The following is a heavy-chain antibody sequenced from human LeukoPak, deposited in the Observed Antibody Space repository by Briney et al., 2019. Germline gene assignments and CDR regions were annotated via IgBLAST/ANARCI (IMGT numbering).Heavy chain of an antibody. V-gene: IGHV4-34*01. CDR3: ARHGPLWRKANAFDI. J-gene: IGHJ3*02. Sequence: SETLSLTCAVYGGSFSGYYWSWIRQPPGKGLEWIGEINHSGSTNYNPSLKSRVTISVDTSKNQFSLKLSSVTAADTAVYYCARHGPLWRKANAFDIWGQGKMVTVSS. CDR2: INHSGST. CDR1: GGSFSGYY. D-gene: IGHD1-1*01.